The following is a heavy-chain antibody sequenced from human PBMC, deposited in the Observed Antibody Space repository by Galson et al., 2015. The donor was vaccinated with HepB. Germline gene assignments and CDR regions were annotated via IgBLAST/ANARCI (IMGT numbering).Heavy chain of an antibody. CDR2: INPNSGGT. CDR1: GYTFTGYY. CDR3: AREVLPGYYYYGMDV. J-gene: IGHJ6*02. V-gene: IGHV1-2*04. Sequence: SVKVSCKASGYTFTGYYMHWVRQAPGQGLEWMGWINPNSGGTNYAQKFQGWVTMTRDTSISTAYMELSRLRSDDTAVYYCAREVLPGYYYYGMDVWGQGTTVTVSS.